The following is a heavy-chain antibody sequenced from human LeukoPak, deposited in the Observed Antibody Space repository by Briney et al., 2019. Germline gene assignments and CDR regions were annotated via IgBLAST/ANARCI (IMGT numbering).Heavy chain of an antibody. CDR3: ARRYNWKARGLYNWFDP. CDR2: IYYSGST. J-gene: IGHJ5*02. CDR1: GGSFSGYY. D-gene: IGHD1-20*01. Sequence: SETLSLTCAVYGGSFSGYYWSWIRQPPGKGLEWIGSIYYSGSTYYNPSLKSRVTISVDTSKNQFSLKLSSVTAADTAVYYCARRYNWKARGLYNWFDPWGQGTLVTVSS. V-gene: IGHV4-34*01.